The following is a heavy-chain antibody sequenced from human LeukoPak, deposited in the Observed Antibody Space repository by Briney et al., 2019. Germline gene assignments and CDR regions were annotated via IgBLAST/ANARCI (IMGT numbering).Heavy chain of an antibody. Sequence: KPSETLSLTCAVYGGSFSGYYWSWIRQPPGKGLEWIGEINHSGSTNYNPSLKSRVTISVDTSKNQFSLKLSSVTAADTAVYYCARREASRVAFDIWGQGTLVTVSS. D-gene: IGHD3-10*01. CDR2: INHSGST. CDR1: GGSFSGYY. J-gene: IGHJ3*02. V-gene: IGHV4-34*01. CDR3: ARREASRVAFDI.